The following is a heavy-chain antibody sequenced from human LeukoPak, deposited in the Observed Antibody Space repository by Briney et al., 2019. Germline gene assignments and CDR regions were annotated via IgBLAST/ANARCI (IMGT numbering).Heavy chain of an antibody. CDR1: GFTFSTYC. J-gene: IGHJ4*02. CDR3: VRDFRSADY. CDR2: ICPDGTVT. Sequence: GGSLRLSCAASGFTFSTYCMHWVRQAPGKGPMWVSRICPDGTVTNYADSVKARFIISRDNARNTVYPQMNSLRVEDTAVYYCVRDFRSADYWGQGTLVTVSS. V-gene: IGHV3-74*01.